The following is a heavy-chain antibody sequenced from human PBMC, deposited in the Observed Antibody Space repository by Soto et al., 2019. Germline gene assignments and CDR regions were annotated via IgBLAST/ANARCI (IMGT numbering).Heavy chain of an antibody. Sequence: EVQLVESGGGLVQPGGSLRLSCAASGVTVSSNYMSWVRQAPGQGLEWVSVIYSGGSTYYADSVKGRFTISRDNSKNTLYLQMNSLRAADTAVDYCARDFYYHGSGTMGGYFDYWGEGPLVTVSS. D-gene: IGHD3-10*01. J-gene: IGHJ4*02. V-gene: IGHV3-66*01. CDR2: IYSGGST. CDR1: GVTVSSNY. CDR3: ARDFYYHGSGTMGGYFDY.